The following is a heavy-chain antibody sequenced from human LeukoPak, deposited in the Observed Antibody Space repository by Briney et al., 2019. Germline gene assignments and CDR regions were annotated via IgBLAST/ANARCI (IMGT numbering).Heavy chain of an antibody. J-gene: IGHJ6*02. Sequence: SQTLSLTCTVAGGAIRSGSYYWSWIRQPAGKGLEWIGRIYTSGSTNYNPSLKSRVTISVDTSKNQFSLKLGSVTAADTAVYYCARDPGIYYYYYGMDVWGQGTTVTVSS. CDR3: ARDPGIYYYYYGMDV. V-gene: IGHV4-61*02. CDR1: GGAIRSGSYY. CDR2: IYTSGST.